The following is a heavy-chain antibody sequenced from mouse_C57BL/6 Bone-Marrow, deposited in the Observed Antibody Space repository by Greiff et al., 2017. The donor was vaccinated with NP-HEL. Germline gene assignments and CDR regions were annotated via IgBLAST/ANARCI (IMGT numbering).Heavy chain of an antibody. V-gene: IGHV14-4*01. CDR3: TYYYRDY. Sequence: VQLKQSGSSLFRRGAAVKVACTAAGGKRKEEERKGGKQRPEQGLEGMGGISPENGDTEYASKFQGKATITADTSSNTAYLQLSSLTSEDTAVYYCTYYYRDYWGQGTTLTVSS. CDR1: GGKRKEEE. D-gene: IGHD1-1*02. CDR2: ISPENGDT. J-gene: IGHJ2*01.